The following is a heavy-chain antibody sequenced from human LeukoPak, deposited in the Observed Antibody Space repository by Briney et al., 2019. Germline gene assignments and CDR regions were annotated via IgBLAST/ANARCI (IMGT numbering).Heavy chain of an antibody. Sequence: PGGSLRLSCAASGXTFSSYAMSWVRQAPGKGLEWVSAISGSGTSTYYPDSVKGRFTISRDNSKNTLYLQMNSLRAEDTAVYYCARSRAHDAFDIWGQGTMVTVSS. CDR2: ISGSGTST. J-gene: IGHJ3*02. CDR3: ARSRAHDAFDI. V-gene: IGHV3-23*01. CDR1: GXTFSSYA.